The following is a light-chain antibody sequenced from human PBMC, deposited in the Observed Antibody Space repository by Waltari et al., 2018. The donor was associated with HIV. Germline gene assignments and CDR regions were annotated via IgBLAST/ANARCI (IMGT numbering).Light chain of an antibody. CDR2: ENN. V-gene: IGLV1-51*02. Sequence: QSVLTPPPSVSAAPGQKVTISCSGSSSNIGNNYVTLYQHLPGTAPKLLIYENNKRPSGIPDRFSGSKSGTSATLGITGLQTGDEADYYCGTWDSSLSTYVFGAGTKVTVL. J-gene: IGLJ1*01. CDR1: SSNIGNNY. CDR3: GTWDSSLSTYV.